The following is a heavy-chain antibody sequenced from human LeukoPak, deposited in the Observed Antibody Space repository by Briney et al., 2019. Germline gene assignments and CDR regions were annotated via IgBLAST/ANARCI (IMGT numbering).Heavy chain of an antibody. D-gene: IGHD6-6*01. CDR2: IYYSGST. CDR3: ESLLSTIAARHY. J-gene: IGHJ4*02. V-gene: IGHV4-39*01. Sequence: SETLSLTCTVSGGSISSSSYYWGWIRQPPGKGLEWIGSIYYSGSTYYNPSLKSRVSISVDTSKNQFSLKLSSVTAADTAVYYCESLLSTIAARHYWGQGTLVTVSS. CDR1: GGSISSSSYY.